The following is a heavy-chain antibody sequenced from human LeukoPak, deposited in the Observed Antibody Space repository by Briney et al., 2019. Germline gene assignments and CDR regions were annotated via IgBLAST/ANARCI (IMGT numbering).Heavy chain of an antibody. CDR3: ARSPLLLGAFDI. CDR1: GGSFSGYY. D-gene: IGHD2-15*01. Sequence: RTSETLSLTCAVYGGSFSGYYWSWIRQPPGKGLEWIGEINHSGSTNYNPSLKSRVTISVDTSKNQFSLKLSSVTAADTAVYYCARSPLLLGAFDIWGQGTMVTVSS. CDR2: INHSGST. J-gene: IGHJ3*02. V-gene: IGHV4-34*01.